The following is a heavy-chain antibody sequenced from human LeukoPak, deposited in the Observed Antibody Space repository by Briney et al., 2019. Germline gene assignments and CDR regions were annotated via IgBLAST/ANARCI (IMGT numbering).Heavy chain of an antibody. CDR3: EGFPNLWSGYQTFDY. V-gene: IGHV4-38-2*02. D-gene: IGHD3-3*01. J-gene: IGHJ4*02. Sequence: PSETLSLTCTVSGYSISSGYYWGWIRQPPGKGLEWIGSIYHSGSTYYNPSLKSRVTISVDTSKNQFSLKLSSVTAADTAVYYCEGFPNLWSGYQTFDYWGQGTLVTVSS. CDR1: GYSISSGYY. CDR2: IYHSGST.